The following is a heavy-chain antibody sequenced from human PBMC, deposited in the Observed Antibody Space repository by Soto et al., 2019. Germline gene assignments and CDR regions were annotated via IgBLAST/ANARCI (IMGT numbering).Heavy chain of an antibody. CDR1: GFTFSSYS. V-gene: IGHV3-48*02. CDR2: IKSSSSTI. J-gene: IGHJ6*02. D-gene: IGHD2-8*01. Sequence: GGSLRLSCAASGFTFSSYSMNWVRQAPGKGLEWVSHIKSSSSTIYYADSVKGRFTISRDNAKNTLYLQMNSLRDEDTAVYYCARSMVSGDYYYYGMDVWGQGTTVTVSS. CDR3: ARSMVSGDYYYYGMDV.